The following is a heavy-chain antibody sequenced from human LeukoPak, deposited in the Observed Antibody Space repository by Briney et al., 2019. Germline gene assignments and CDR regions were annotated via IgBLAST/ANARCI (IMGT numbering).Heavy chain of an antibody. CDR1: GYSISSGYY. V-gene: IGHV4-38-2*02. D-gene: IGHD3-3*01. CDR2: IYHSGST. J-gene: IGHJ5*02. CDR3: ARETYYDFWSGYYTSNWFDP. Sequence: SETLSLICTVSGYSISSGYYWGWIRQPPGKGLEWIGSIYHSGSTYYNPSLKSRVTISVDTSKNQFSLKLSSVTAADTAVYYCARETYYDFWSGYYTSNWFDPWGQGTLVTVSS.